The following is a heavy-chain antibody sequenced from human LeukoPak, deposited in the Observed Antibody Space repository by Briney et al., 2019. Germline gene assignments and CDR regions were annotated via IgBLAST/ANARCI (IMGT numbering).Heavy chain of an antibody. CDR2: ISSSSSTI. Sequence: GGSLRLSWAASGFTFSTYSMNWVRQAPGKGLEWVSYISSSSSTIYYADSVKGRFTISRDNAKNSLYLQMNSLRAEDTAVYYCARGSTYYDSSGQVPFDYWGQGTLVTVSS. CDR3: ARGSTYYDSSGQVPFDY. CDR1: GFTFSTYS. V-gene: IGHV3-48*01. D-gene: IGHD3-22*01. J-gene: IGHJ4*02.